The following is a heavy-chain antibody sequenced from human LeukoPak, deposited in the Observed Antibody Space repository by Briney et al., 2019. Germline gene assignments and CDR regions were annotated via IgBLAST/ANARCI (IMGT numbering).Heavy chain of an antibody. J-gene: IGHJ4*02. CDR2: VSGSGGST. Sequence: GGSLRLSCATSGFTFSTYAMYWVRQAPGKGLEWVSAVSGSGGSTYYADSVRGRFTISRDNSKNTLYLQMNSLRAEDTAVYYCAKGPLTEVAGTTWDYWGQGTLVTVSS. D-gene: IGHD6-19*01. CDR3: AKGPLTEVAGTTWDY. CDR1: GFTFSTYA. V-gene: IGHV3-23*01.